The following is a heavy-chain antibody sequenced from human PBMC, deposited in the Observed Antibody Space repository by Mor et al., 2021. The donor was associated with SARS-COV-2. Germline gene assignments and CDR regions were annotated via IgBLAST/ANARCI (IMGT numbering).Heavy chain of an antibody. V-gene: IGHV3-21*01. J-gene: IGHJ6*03. Sequence: AKGRFTISRDNPKNSLYLQMNSLRAEDTAVYYCARPAVRGSSWYLVYYMDVWGKGTTVTVSS. D-gene: IGHD6-13*01. CDR3: ARPAVRGSSWYLVYYMDV.